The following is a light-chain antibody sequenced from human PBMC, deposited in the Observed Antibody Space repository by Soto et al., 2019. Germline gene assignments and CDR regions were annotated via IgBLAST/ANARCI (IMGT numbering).Light chain of an antibody. CDR2: EGS. Sequence: QSVLTQPASVSGSPGQSITISCTGTSSDVGSYNLVSWYQQHPGKAPKLMIYEGSKRPSGVSNRFSGSKSGNTASLTISGLKAEDEADYYCCSYAGSSTFGVFGGGTKLTVL. V-gene: IGLV2-23*03. CDR3: CSYAGSSTFGV. J-gene: IGLJ2*01. CDR1: SSDVGSYNL.